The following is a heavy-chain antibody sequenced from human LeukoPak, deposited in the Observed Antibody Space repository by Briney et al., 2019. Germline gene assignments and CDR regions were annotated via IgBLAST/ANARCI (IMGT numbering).Heavy chain of an antibody. CDR3: ARDNAGGADYDFWSGYYTLPKKTFDY. CDR1: GFTFSSYA. V-gene: IGHV3-53*01. D-gene: IGHD3-3*01. CDR2: IYSGGST. Sequence: SGGSLRLSCAASGFTFSSYAMSWVRQAPGKGLEWVSVIYSGGSTYYADSVKGRFTISRDNSKNTLYLQMNSLRAADTAVYYCARDNAGGADYDFWSGYYTLPKKTFDYWGQGTLVTVSS. J-gene: IGHJ4*01.